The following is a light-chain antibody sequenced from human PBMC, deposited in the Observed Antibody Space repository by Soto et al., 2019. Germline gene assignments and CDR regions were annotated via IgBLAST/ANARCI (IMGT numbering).Light chain of an antibody. J-gene: IGKJ1*01. V-gene: IGKV1-5*01. CDR1: QSISTW. CDR2: DVS. Sequence: DIRLTQSPSILSASVGDTFTITCRTSQSISTWLAWYQQKPGKAPKLLIYDVSSLGSGVPSRFSGSGSGTEFTLTISSLQPDDSAIYYCQQCNTFWTFGQGTKVDIK. CDR3: QQCNTFWT.